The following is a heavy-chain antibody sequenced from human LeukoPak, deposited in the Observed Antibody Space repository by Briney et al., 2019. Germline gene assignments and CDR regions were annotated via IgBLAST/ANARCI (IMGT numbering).Heavy chain of an antibody. V-gene: IGHV1-24*01. Sequence: ASVKVSCKVSGYTLTELSMHWVRQAPGKGLEWMGGLDPEDGQTIYGQRFHGLITLTEDTSTDTAYMELSSLRSEDTAVYYCATVEREYFDTSGYFDFWGQGTLVTVSS. D-gene: IGHD3-22*01. CDR1: GYTLTELS. CDR3: ATVEREYFDTSGYFDF. CDR2: LDPEDGQT. J-gene: IGHJ4*02.